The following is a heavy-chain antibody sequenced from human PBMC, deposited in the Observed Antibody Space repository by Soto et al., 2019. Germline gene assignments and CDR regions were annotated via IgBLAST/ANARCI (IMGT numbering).Heavy chain of an antibody. CDR1: GGTFSSYS. Sequence: ASVNVSCKASGGTFSSYSISWVRQAPGQGLECMGGVIPIFGTANYAQKFQGRVTITADESTSTAYMELSSLRSEDTAVYYCARGRAIVVVPAAMRRSPDAFDIWGQGTMVTVSS. D-gene: IGHD2-2*01. CDR3: ARGRAIVVVPAAMRRSPDAFDI. CDR2: VIPIFGTA. J-gene: IGHJ3*02. V-gene: IGHV1-69*13.